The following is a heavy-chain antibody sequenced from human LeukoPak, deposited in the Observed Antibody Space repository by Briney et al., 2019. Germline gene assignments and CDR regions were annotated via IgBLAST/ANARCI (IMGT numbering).Heavy chain of an antibody. J-gene: IGHJ3*02. CDR1: GGSISDYY. D-gene: IGHD3-10*01. Sequence: SETLSLTCTVSGGSISDYYWSWIRQSPGKGLEYIGYIYYSGGTNYNPSLKSRVTISVDTSKNQFSLKLTSVTAADTAVYYCARSFYYGSGTSPPAAFDIWGQGTVVTVSS. CDR3: ARSFYYGSGTSPPAAFDI. V-gene: IGHV4-59*08. CDR2: IYYSGGT.